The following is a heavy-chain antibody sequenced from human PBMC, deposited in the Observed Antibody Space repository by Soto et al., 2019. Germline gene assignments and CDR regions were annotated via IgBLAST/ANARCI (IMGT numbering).Heavy chain of an antibody. J-gene: IGHJ4*02. CDR2: ISNTTNYI. CDR1: GFTFTRYS. CDR3: ARDLSTGAADYYFDY. V-gene: IGHV3-21*01. Sequence: GGSLRLSCAASGFTFTRYSMNWVRQAPGKGLEWVSSISNTTNYIYYADSVKGRFTTSRDNSKNTLYLQMNGLRAEDTAVYYCARDLSTGAADYYFDYWGQGALVTVSS. D-gene: IGHD6-13*01.